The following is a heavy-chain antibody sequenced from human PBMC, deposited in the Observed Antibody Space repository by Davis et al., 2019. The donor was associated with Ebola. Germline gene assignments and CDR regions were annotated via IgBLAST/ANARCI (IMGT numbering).Heavy chain of an antibody. J-gene: IGHJ6*03. Sequence: PGGSLRLSCAASGFTFSSYGMHWVRQAPGKGLEWVAFIRYDGSNKYYADSVKGRFTISRDNSKNTLYLQMNSLRAEDTAVYYCAKDERRITIFGVVKSRYYYMDVWGKGTTVTVSS. D-gene: IGHD3-3*01. CDR3: AKDERRITIFGVVKSRYYYMDV. CDR2: IRYDGSNK. CDR1: GFTFSSYG. V-gene: IGHV3-30*02.